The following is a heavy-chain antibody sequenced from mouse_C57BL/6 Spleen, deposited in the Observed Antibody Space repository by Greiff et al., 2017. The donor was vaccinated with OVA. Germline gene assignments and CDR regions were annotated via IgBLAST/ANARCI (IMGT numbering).Heavy chain of an antibody. Sequence: VKLQESGAELARPGASVKLSCKASGYTFTSYGISWVKQRTGQGLEWIGEIYPRSGNTYYNEKFKGKATLTADKSSSTAYMELRSLTSEDSAVYFCAREGETLYYFDYWGQGTTLTVSS. J-gene: IGHJ2*01. V-gene: IGHV1-81*01. CDR1: GYTFTSYG. CDR3: AREGETLYYFDY. CDR2: IYPRSGNT.